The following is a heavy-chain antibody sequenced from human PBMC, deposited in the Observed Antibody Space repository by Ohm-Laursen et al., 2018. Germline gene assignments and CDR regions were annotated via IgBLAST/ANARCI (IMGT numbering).Heavy chain of an antibody. V-gene: IGHV3-9*01. CDR3: VKDIEGRGMATPDYGMDV. CDR1: GFTFDEYA. Sequence: SLRLSCAASGFTFDEYAMHWVRQAPGKSLEWVSGIRWNSGSIGYADSVKGRFTISRDNAKNSLYLQMNSLRGEDTALYYCVKDIEGRGMATPDYGMDVWGQGTTVTVSS. D-gene: IGHD5-24*01. CDR2: IRWNSGSI. J-gene: IGHJ6*02.